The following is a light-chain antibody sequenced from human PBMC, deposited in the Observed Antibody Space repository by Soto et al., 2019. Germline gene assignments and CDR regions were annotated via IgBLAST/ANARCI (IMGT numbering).Light chain of an antibody. J-gene: IGLJ1*01. Sequence: SSALTQPPSLSVAPGQTARITCGGNNIESKSVHWYQQRPGQAPVLVLYDDGNRPSGIPERLSGSNSGSTATLTISSVEASDEADYFCQVWDISSDQSLFGPGTKVTVL. CDR1: NIESKS. V-gene: IGLV3-21*02. CDR2: DDG. CDR3: QVWDISSDQSL.